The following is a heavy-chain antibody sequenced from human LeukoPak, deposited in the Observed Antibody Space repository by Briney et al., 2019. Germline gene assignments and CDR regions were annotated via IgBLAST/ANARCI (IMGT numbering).Heavy chain of an antibody. Sequence: SETLSLTCTVSGASIRSYYWSWIRQPPGRGLEWIGYMYNSGSTYYNPSLKSRVTISGDTSKNQFSLKLTSVTAADTAVYYCARLGGPAAVGYWGQGTLVTVSS. J-gene: IGHJ4*02. V-gene: IGHV4-59*01. CDR2: MYNSGST. CDR3: ARLGGPAAVGY. CDR1: GASIRSYY. D-gene: IGHD2-2*01.